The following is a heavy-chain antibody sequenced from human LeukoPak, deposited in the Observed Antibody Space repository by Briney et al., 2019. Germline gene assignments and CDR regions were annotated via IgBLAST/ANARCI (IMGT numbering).Heavy chain of an antibody. CDR3: AAVGWGDYYFDY. V-gene: IGHV1-46*01. J-gene: IGHJ4*02. Sequence: ASVKVSCKASGYTLTRYYMHWVRQAPGQGLEWMGIINPSGGNTNYAQKFQERVTITRDMSTSTAYMELSSLRSEDTAVYYCAAVGWGDYYFDYWGQGTLVTVSS. D-gene: IGHD2-21*02. CDR2: INPSGGNT. CDR1: GYTLTRYY.